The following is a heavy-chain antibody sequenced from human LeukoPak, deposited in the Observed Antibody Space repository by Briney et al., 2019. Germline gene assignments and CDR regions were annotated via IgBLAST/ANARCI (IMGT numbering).Heavy chain of an antibody. CDR2: IIPIFGTA. D-gene: IGHD6-13*01. Sequence: GASVKVSCEASGGTFSSYAISWVRQAPGQGLEWMGGIIPIFGTANYAQKFQGRVTITADESTSTAYMELSSLRSEDTAVYYCARGRNSSSWYDFDYWGQGTLVTVSS. CDR1: GGTFSSYA. J-gene: IGHJ4*02. CDR3: ARGRNSSSWYDFDY. V-gene: IGHV1-69*13.